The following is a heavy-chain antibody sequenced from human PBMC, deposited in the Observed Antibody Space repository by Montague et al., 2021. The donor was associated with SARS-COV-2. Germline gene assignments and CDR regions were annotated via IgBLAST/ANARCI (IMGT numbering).Heavy chain of an antibody. Sequence: SLSLSWSASGFTFSSYAMHWVRQAPGKGLEWVAVISYDGSNKYYADSVKGRFTISRDNSKNTLYLQMNSLRAEDTAAYYCARDPFYYDILTGYIYPAYYYYYGMDVWGQGTTVTVSS. CDR3: ARDPFYYDILTGYIYPAYYYYYGMDV. D-gene: IGHD3-9*01. CDR2: ISYDGSNK. J-gene: IGHJ6*02. CDR1: GFTFSSYA. V-gene: IGHV3-30-3*01.